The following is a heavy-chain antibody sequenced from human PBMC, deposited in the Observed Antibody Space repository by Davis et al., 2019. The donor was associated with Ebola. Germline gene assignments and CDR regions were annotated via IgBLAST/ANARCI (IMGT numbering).Heavy chain of an antibody. CDR1: GFTFSNYA. V-gene: IGHV3-30*02. CDR2: IRSDGSDK. CDR3: AKADSPNGWFLGS. Sequence: GSLKISCAASGFTFSNYAIHWVRQAPGKGLEWAALIRSDGSDKYYADSVKDRFSISRDNSRNTVYLQMNSLRPEDTAVYFCAKADSPNGWFLGSWGQGTLVTVSS. J-gene: IGHJ5*02. D-gene: IGHD6-19*01.